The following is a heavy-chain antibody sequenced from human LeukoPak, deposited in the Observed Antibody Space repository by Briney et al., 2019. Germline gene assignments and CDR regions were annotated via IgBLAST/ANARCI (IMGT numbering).Heavy chain of an antibody. D-gene: IGHD3-22*01. V-gene: IGHV4-59*01. CDR1: GGSISSYY. Sequence: SETVSLTCTVSGGSISSYYWSWIRQPPGKGLEWIGYIYYSGSTNYNPSLKSRVTISVDTSKNQFSLKLSSVTAADTAVYYCARLGVHSGYPVGFDYWGQRTLPTVSS. CDR3: ARLGVHSGYPVGFDY. CDR2: IYYSGST. J-gene: IGHJ4*03.